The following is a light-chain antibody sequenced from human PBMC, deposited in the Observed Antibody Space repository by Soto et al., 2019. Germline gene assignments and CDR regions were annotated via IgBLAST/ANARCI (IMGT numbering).Light chain of an antibody. CDR3: QQYGSSGT. CDR1: QTVRNNY. J-gene: IGKJ1*01. V-gene: IGKV3-20*01. Sequence: EFVLTQSPGTLSLSGGEIATLSCRASQTVRNNYLAWYQQKPGQAPRLLIYDASSRATGIPDRFSGSGSGTDFTLTISRLEPEDFAVYYCQQYGSSGTFGQGTKVDIK. CDR2: DAS.